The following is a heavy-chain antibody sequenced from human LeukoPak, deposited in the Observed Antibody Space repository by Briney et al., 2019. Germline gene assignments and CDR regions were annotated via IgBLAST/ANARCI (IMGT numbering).Heavy chain of an antibody. Sequence: GGSLRLSCAASGFTFSSYSMNWVRQAPGKGLEWVSYISSSSSTIYYADSVKGRFTIPRDNAKNSLYLQMNSLRVEDTAVYYCARDGVRAYCGGDCMDVWGKGTMVTISS. V-gene: IGHV3-48*01. CDR3: ARDGVRAYCGGDCMDV. CDR1: GFTFSSYS. D-gene: IGHD2-21*01. CDR2: ISSSSSTI. J-gene: IGHJ6*03.